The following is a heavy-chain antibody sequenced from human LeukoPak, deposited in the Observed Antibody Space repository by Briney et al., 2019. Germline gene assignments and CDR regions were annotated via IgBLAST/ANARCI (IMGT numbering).Heavy chain of an antibody. J-gene: IGHJ4*02. CDR1: GFTFSSYA. Sequence: PGGSLRLSCAASGFTFSSYAMHWVRQAPGKGLEWVAVISYDGSNKYYADSVRGRFTISRDNSKNTLYLQMNSLRAEDTAVYYCAKDSGSGYDGSFDYWGQGTLVTVSS. D-gene: IGHD5-12*01. CDR2: ISYDGSNK. V-gene: IGHV3-30-3*01. CDR3: AKDSGSGYDGSFDY.